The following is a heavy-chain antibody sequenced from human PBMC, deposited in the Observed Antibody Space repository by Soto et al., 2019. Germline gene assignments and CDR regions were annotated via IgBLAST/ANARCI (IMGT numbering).Heavy chain of an antibody. CDR3: ARAFTPSAFDI. V-gene: IGHV4-30-2*01. J-gene: IGHJ3*02. Sequence: QLQLQESGSGLVKPSQTLSLTCAVSGGSISSGGYSWSWIRQPPGKGLEWIGYIYHSGSTYYNPSLKRRVTKSVDRPKNQFSLKLSSVTAADRAVYYCARAFTPSAFDIWGQGTRVTASS. CDR1: GGSISSGGYS. CDR2: IYHSGST.